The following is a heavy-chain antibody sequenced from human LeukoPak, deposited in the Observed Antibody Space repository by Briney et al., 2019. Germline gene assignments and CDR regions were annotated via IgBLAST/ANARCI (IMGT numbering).Heavy chain of an antibody. CDR3: ARADRDAFDI. Sequence: GGSLRLSCAASGFTFSIHNMNWVRQAPGKGLEWVSSISHSSSYTYYADSVKGRFTISRDNAKNTLYLQMNSLRAEDTALYYCARADRDAFDIWGQGTMVTVSS. CDR1: GFTFSIHN. CDR2: ISHSSSYT. V-gene: IGHV3-21*01. J-gene: IGHJ3*02.